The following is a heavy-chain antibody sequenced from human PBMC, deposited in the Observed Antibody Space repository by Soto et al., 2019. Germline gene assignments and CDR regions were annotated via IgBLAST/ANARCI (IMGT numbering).Heavy chain of an antibody. CDR2: INPNSGGT. Sequence: VRQAPGQGLEWMGWINPNSGGTNYAQKFQGRVTMTRDTSISTAYMELSRLRSDDTAVYYCAADPSGSYYRGYYYYGMDVWGQGTTVTVS. J-gene: IGHJ6*02. CDR3: AADPSGSYYRGYYYYGMDV. D-gene: IGHD1-26*01. V-gene: IGHV1-2*02.